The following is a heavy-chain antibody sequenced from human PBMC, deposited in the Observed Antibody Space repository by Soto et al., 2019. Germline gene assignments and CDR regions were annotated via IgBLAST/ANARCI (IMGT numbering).Heavy chain of an antibody. CDR1: SGSIGTTNW. V-gene: IGHV4-4*02. CDR2: IFHSVNT. J-gene: IGHJ6*02. CDR3: ARRTWGMDV. Sequence: QVQLQESGPGLVKPSGTLSLTCAVSSGSIGTTNWWSWVRQTPGRGLQWIGAIFHSVNTYDNPSLASRVTISADTSKNQSSLNPRSVSAADTAVYYCARRTWGMDVWGQGTTVTVSS. D-gene: IGHD2-8*01.